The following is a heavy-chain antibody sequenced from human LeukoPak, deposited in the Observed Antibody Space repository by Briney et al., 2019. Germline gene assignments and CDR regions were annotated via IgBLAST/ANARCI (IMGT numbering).Heavy chain of an antibody. J-gene: IGHJ4*02. CDR3: AREESLTDY. CDR2: ISYDGSNK. CDR1: GFTFSSYG. V-gene: IGHV3-30*03. Sequence: GGSLRLSCAASGFTFSSYGMHWVRQAPGNGLEWVAVISYDGSNKYYADSVKGRFTISRDNSKNTLYLQMNSLSAEDTAVYSCAREESLTDYWGQRTLVAVSS. D-gene: IGHD3-10*01.